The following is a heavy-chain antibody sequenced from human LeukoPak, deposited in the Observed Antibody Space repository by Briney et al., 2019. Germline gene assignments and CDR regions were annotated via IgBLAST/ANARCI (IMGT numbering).Heavy chain of an antibody. D-gene: IGHD5-18*01. Sequence: SETLSLTCTVSGGSISSSSYYWGWIRQPPGKGLEWIGSIYYSGNTYYNPSLKSRVTISVDTSKNQFSLNLSSVTAADTAMYYCARENSYGIRGWWFDPWGQGTLVTVSS. J-gene: IGHJ5*02. V-gene: IGHV4-39*07. CDR1: GGSISSSSYY. CDR2: IYYSGNT. CDR3: ARENSYGIRGWWFDP.